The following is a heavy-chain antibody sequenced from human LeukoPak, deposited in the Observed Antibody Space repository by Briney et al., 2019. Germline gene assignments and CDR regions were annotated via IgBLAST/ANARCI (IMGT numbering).Heavy chain of an antibody. CDR2: ISGSGAST. CDR3: AKGYSKGYGA. Sequence: PGGTLRLSCVHSGFTFSSYALIWVRQTPGNGLDWVSTISGSGASTYYADAVRGRFTISRDNSRNTLQLQMNSLRAEDTAVYYCAKGYSKGYGAWGQGTLVTVSS. J-gene: IGHJ5*02. V-gene: IGHV3-23*01. CDR1: GFTFSSYA. D-gene: IGHD5-12*01.